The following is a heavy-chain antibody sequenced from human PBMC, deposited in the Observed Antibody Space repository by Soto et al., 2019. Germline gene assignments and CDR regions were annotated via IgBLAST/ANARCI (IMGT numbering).Heavy chain of an antibody. CDR1: ECTCGDHG. V-gene: IGHV3-23*01. CDR3: AKAGTHSYFDY. Sequence: GGSQSRCNAAAECTCGDHGVSGIRQAPGKGLEWVSALSASGGSTYYADSVKGRFTISRDNSKNTLYLQMDSLRAEDTAVYHCAKAGTHSYFDYWGQGTLVTGSS. D-gene: IGHD1-1*01. J-gene: IGHJ4*02. CDR2: LSASGGST.